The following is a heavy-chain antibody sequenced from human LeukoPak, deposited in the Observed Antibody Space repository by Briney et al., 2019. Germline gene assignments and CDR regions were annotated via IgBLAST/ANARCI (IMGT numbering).Heavy chain of an antibody. V-gene: IGHV1-2*02. Sequence: ASVKVSCKASGYTFSAYCMHWVRQAPGQGLEWMGWINPNSGGTNYAQKFQGRVTMTRDTSISTAYMELSRLRSDDTAVYYCARDYDYVWGTNWFDPWGQGTLVTVSS. J-gene: IGHJ5*02. CDR1: GYTFSAYC. D-gene: IGHD3-16*01. CDR3: ARDYDYVWGTNWFDP. CDR2: INPNSGGT.